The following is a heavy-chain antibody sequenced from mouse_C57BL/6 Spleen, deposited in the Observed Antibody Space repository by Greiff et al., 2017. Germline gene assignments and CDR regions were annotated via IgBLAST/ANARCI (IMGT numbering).Heavy chain of an antibody. CDR2: IYPGSGST. V-gene: IGHV1-55*01. J-gene: IGHJ3*01. Sequence: QVQLQQPGAELVKPGASVKMSCKASGYTFTSYWITWVKQRPGQGLEWIGDIYPGSGSTNYNEKFKSKATLTVDTSSSTAYMQLSSLTSEDSAVYYCARKGYYDYDGWFAYGGQGTLVTVSA. CDR1: GYTFTSYW. CDR3: ARKGYYDYDGWFAY. D-gene: IGHD2-4*01.